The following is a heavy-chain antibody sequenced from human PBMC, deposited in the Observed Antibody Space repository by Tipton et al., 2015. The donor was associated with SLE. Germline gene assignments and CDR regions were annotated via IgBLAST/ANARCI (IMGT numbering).Heavy chain of an antibody. CDR3: ARDLRSGWSWFDP. J-gene: IGHJ5*02. Sequence: TLSLTCTVSGGSISSYYWSWIRQPPGKGLEWIGYIYYSGSTNYNPSLKSRVTISVDTSKNQFSLKLSSVTAADTAVYYCARDLRSGWSWFDPWGQGTLVTVSS. CDR2: IYYSGST. V-gene: IGHV4-59*12. CDR1: GGSISSYY. D-gene: IGHD6-19*01.